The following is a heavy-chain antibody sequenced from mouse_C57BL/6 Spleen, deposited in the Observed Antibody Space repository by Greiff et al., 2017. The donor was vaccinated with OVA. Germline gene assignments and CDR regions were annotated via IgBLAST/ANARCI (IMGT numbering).Heavy chain of an antibody. J-gene: IGHJ4*01. Sequence: VQLQQSGPELVKPGASVKISCKASGYAFSSSWMNWVKQRPGKGLEWIGRIYPGDGDTNYNGKFKGKATLTADKSSSTAYMQLSSLTSEDSAVYFCARWGGNFPYAMDYWGQGTSVTVSS. V-gene: IGHV1-82*01. CDR3: ARWGGNFPYAMDY. CDR1: GYAFSSSW. CDR2: IYPGDGDT. D-gene: IGHD2-1*01.